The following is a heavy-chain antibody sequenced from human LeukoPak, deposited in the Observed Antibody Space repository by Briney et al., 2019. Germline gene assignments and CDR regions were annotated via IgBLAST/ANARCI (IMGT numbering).Heavy chain of an antibody. Sequence: GGSLRLSCAASGFTFSSYAMSWVRQAPGKGLEWVSAISGSGGSTYYADSVKGRFTISRDNSKNTLYLQMNSLRAEDTAVYYCAKGEPRGMGYCSSTSCYEDYWGQGTLVTVSS. J-gene: IGHJ4*02. V-gene: IGHV3-23*01. D-gene: IGHD2-2*01. CDR3: AKGEPRGMGYCSSTSCYEDY. CDR1: GFTFSSYA. CDR2: ISGSGGST.